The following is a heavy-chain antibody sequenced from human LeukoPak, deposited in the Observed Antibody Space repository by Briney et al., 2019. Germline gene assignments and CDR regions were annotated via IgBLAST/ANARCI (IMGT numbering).Heavy chain of an antibody. CDR1: SGSFCGYY. V-gene: IGHV4-34*01. Sequence: SETLSLTCTVYSGSFCGYYWSWIRQPPGKGMEWIGEINHSGSTNYNPSLKSRVTISVDTSKNQFSLKLSSVTAADTAVYYCARGGYSTSSNYSYYYMDVWGKGTTVTVSS. CDR2: INHSGST. D-gene: IGHD6-6*01. CDR3: ARGGYSTSSNYSYYYMDV. J-gene: IGHJ6*03.